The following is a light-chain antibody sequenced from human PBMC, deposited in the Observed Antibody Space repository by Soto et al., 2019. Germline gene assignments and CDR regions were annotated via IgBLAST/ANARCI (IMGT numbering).Light chain of an antibody. CDR1: SSNIGAGYD. V-gene: IGLV1-40*01. CDR3: QSYASTLSGPHYV. CDR2: ENN. Sequence: QSVLTQPPSVSGAPGQRVTISCTGSSSNIGAGYDVHWYQQLPGMAPTLLIYENNNRPSGVPDRFSGSKSGTSASLAITGLQAEDEADYYCQSYASTLSGPHYVFGTGTKLTVL. J-gene: IGLJ1*01.